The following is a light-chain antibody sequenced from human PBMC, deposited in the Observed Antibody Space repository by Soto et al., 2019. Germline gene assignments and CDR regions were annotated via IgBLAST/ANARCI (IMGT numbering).Light chain of an antibody. CDR3: QQYDTLPTT. V-gene: IGKV1-33*01. Sequence: DIQMTQSPSSLSASVGDRVTITCQASQAIRNYLNWYQQRPGTAPKLLIYGGSTLETGVPSRFSGRGSAADFTLTISSLQPEDIATYYCQQYDTLPTTFGGGTKVEIK. J-gene: IGKJ4*01. CDR1: QAIRNY. CDR2: GGS.